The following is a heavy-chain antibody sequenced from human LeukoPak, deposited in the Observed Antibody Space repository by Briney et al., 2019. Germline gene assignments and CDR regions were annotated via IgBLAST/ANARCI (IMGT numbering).Heavy chain of an antibody. CDR2: IYYSGST. V-gene: IGHV4-39*07. CDR1: GGSISSSSYY. CDR3: ARGSRDSVWFDP. D-gene: IGHD6-13*01. Sequence: SETLSLTCTVSGGSISSSSYYWGWIRQPPGKGLEWIGSIYYSGSTNYNPSLKSRVTISVDTSKNQFSLKLSSVTAADTAVYYCARGSRDSVWFDPWGQGTLVTVSS. J-gene: IGHJ5*02.